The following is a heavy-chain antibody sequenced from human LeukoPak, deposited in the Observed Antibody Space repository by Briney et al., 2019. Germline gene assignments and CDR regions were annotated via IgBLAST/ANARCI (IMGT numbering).Heavy chain of an antibody. V-gene: IGHV4-34*01. J-gene: IGHJ4*02. D-gene: IGHD6-13*01. CDR2: INHSGST. CDR1: GGSFSGYY. Sequence: SETLSLTCAVYGGSFSGYYWSWIRQPPGKGLEWIGEINHSGSTNYNPSLRSRVTISIDTSKNQFSLKLSSVTAADTALYYCARGPGTWYYYWGQGTLVTVSS. CDR3: ARGPGTWYYY.